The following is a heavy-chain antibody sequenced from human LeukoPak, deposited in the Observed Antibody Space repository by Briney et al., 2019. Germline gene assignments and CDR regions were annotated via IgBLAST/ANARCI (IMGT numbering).Heavy chain of an antibody. CDR2: IKRKSDGGTT. CDR1: GLTFSNAW. CDR3: ARAPMVRGVINPLH. D-gene: IGHD3-10*01. Sequence: PGGSLGLSCAASGLTFSNAWMSWVRQAPGKGLEWVGRIKRKSDGGTTDYAAPVKGRFTISRDNSKNTLYLQMNSLRAEDTAVYYCARAPMVRGVINPLHWGQGTLVTVSS. J-gene: IGHJ4*02. V-gene: IGHV3-15*01.